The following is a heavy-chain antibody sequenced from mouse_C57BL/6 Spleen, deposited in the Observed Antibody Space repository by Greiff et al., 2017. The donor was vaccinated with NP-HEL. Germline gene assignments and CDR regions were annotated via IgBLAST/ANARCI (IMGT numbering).Heavy chain of an antibody. CDR2: INPNNGGT. CDR3: ARCDGYYREGFAY. J-gene: IGHJ3*01. D-gene: IGHD2-3*01. Sequence: EVQLQQSGPELVKPGASVKISCKASGYTFTDYYMNWVKQSHGKSLEWIGDINPNNGGTSYNQKFKGKATLTVDKSSSTAYMELRSLTSEDSAVYYCARCDGYYREGFAYWGQGTLVTVSA. V-gene: IGHV1-26*01. CDR1: GYTFTDYY.